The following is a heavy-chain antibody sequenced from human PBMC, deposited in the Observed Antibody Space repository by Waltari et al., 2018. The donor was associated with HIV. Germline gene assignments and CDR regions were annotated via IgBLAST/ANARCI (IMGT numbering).Heavy chain of an antibody. Sequence: EVQLVESGGGLVQPGGYLRLSCAASGFRVSDIYMSCVCLAPGKGLQWVSVLYTEGRTQYMDSVKGRFTIFRDDSKNTLYLQMNSLRVDDTAIYYCARMKRSYGSGQSRYFYFGMDVWGQGTTVIISS. J-gene: IGHJ6*02. D-gene: IGHD3-10*01. CDR2: LYTEGRT. CDR3: ARMKRSYGSGQSRYFYFGMDV. CDR1: GFRVSDIY. V-gene: IGHV3-53*01.